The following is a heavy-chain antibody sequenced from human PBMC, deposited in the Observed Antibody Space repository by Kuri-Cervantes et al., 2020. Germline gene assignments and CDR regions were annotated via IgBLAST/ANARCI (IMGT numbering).Heavy chain of an antibody. CDR2: INHSGGT. V-gene: IGHV4-34*01. CDR3: ARGLKGNPFSSGWWSRTYYMDV. CDR1: GESLSVYY. Sequence: SETLSLTCAVYGESLSVYYWSWIRQPPGKGLEWIGEINHSGGTNYNPSLKSRVTISVDTSKNQFSLKLSSVTAADTAVYYCARGLKGNPFSSGWWSRTYYMDVWGKGTTVTVSS. J-gene: IGHJ6*03. D-gene: IGHD6-19*01.